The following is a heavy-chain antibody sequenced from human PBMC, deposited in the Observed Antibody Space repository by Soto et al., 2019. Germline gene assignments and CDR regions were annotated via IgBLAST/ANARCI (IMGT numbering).Heavy chain of an antibody. CDR3: ARDDALYSSSWYVEAGWFDP. D-gene: IGHD6-13*01. CDR1: GFTCSSYG. J-gene: IGHJ5*02. CDR2: IWYDGSNK. Sequence: PVGSLRLSCAASGFTCSSYGMHCVRQAPGKGLEWVAVIWYDGSNKYYADSVKGRFTISRDNAKNSLYLQMNSRRAEDTAVYYCARDDALYSSSWYVEAGWFDPWGQGTLVTVSS. V-gene: IGHV3-33*01.